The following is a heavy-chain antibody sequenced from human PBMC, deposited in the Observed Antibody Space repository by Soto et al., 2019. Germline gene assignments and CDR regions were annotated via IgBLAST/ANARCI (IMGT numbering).Heavy chain of an antibody. D-gene: IGHD3-10*01. V-gene: IGHV3-48*02. CDR3: VRDGITMVRGVIIRDYYGMDV. CDR1: GFTFSSYS. CDR2: ISSSSSTI. J-gene: IGHJ6*02. Sequence: EVQLVESGGGLVQPGGSLRLSCVVSGFTFSSYSMNWVRQAPGKGLELVSYISSSSSTIYYADSVKGRFTISRDNAKNSLYLQMNSLRDEDTAVYYCVRDGITMVRGVIIRDYYGMDVWGQGTTVTVSS.